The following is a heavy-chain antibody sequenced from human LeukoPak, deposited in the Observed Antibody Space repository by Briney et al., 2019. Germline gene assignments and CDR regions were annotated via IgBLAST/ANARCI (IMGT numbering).Heavy chain of an antibody. V-gene: IGHV4-34*01. J-gene: IGHJ3*02. CDR2: INHSGST. CDR3: ARGPNLTGYAFDI. CDR1: GGSFSGYY. Sequence: KPSETLSLTCAVYGGSFSGYYWSWIRQPPGKGLEWIGEINHSGSTNYNPSLKSRVTIPVDTSKNQFSLKLSSVTAADTAVYYCARGPNLTGYAFDIWGQGTMVTVSS. D-gene: IGHD3-9*01.